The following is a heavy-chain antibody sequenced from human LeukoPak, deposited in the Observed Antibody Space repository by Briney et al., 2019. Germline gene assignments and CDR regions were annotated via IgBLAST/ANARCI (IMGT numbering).Heavy chain of an antibody. Sequence: PGGSLRLSCAASGFTFSSYWMHWVRQAPGQGLVWVSRINSDGSSTSYADSVKGRFTISRDNAKNTLYLQMNSLRAEDTAVYYCARDLTTGYCSGGSCYTTQAEGFDYWGQGTLVTVSS. CDR3: ARDLTTGYCSGGSCYTTQAEGFDY. V-gene: IGHV3-74*01. CDR1: GFTFSSYW. CDR2: INSDGSST. J-gene: IGHJ4*02. D-gene: IGHD2-15*01.